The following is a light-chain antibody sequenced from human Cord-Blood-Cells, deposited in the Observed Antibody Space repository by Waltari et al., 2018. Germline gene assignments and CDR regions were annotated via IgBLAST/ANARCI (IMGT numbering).Light chain of an antibody. CDR2: DVS. V-gene: IGLV2-14*01. J-gene: IGLJ1*01. CDR3: SSYTSSSTLV. Sequence: QSALTQPASVSGSPGQSLTIPCNGTSSDVGGYTYVSWYHQPPGKAPKLMIYDVSHRPSGVSYRVSGSKSGNTASLTISGLQAEDEADYYCSSYTSSSTLVFGTGTKVTVL. CDR1: SSDVGGYTY.